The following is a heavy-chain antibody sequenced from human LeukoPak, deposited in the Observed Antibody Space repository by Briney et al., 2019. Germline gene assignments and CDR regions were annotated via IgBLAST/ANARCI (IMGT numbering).Heavy chain of an antibody. Sequence: SETLPLTCTVSGGSISSYYWSWIRQPPGKGLEWIWYIYYSGSTNYNPSLKSRVTISVDTSKNQFSLKLSSVTAADTAVYYCARQRPYYDSSGYYNSPGYYYGMDVWGQGTTVTVSS. CDR2: IYYSGST. V-gene: IGHV4-59*08. CDR3: ARQRPYYDSSGYYNSPGYYYGMDV. J-gene: IGHJ6*02. D-gene: IGHD3-22*01. CDR1: GGSISSYY.